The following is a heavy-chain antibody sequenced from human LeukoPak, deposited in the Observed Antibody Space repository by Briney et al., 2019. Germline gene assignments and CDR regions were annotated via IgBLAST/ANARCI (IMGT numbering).Heavy chain of an antibody. V-gene: IGHV4-34*01. D-gene: IGHD3-10*01. Sequence: SETLSLTCAVYGGSFSGYYWSWIRQPPGKGLEWIGEINHSGSTNYNPSLKSRVTISVDTSKNQFSLKLSSATAADTAVYYCARGQLVRGRAHDYWGQGTLVTVSS. CDR3: ARGQLVRGRAHDY. CDR1: GGSFSGYY. CDR2: INHSGST. J-gene: IGHJ4*02.